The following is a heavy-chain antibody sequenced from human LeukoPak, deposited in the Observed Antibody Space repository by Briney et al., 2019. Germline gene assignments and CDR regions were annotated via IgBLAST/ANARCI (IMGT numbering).Heavy chain of an antibody. D-gene: IGHD2-15*01. CDR3: ARDRSTVTGHCTGDNCYAELG. V-gene: IGHV3-74*01. CDR2: ISPTGSTT. J-gene: IGHJ4*02. CDR1: GFSFSGHW. Sequence: PGGSLRLSCTASGFSFSGHWMHWARQLPGKGLVWVSRISPTGSTTSYADSVKGRFTVSRDNSKNILYLQMNSLRTEDTAVYYCARDRSTVTGHCTGDNCYAELGRGQGTQVIVSS.